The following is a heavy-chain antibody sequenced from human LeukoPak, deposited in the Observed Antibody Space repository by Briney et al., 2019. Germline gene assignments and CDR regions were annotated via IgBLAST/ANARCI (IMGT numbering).Heavy chain of an antibody. V-gene: IGHV4-34*01. CDR2: INHSGST. D-gene: IGHD3-9*01. J-gene: IGHJ4*02. CDR1: GGSFSGYY. CDR3: ASMGYFDWSSPFDY. Sequence: PSETLSLTCAVYGGSFSGYYWSWIRHPPGKGLEWIGEINHSGSTNYNPSLKSRVTISVDTPKNQFSLKLSSVTAADTAVYYCASMGYFDWSSPFDYWGQGTLVTVSS.